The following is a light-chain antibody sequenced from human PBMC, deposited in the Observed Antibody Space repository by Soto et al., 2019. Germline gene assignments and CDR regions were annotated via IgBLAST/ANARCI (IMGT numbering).Light chain of an antibody. Sequence: QSVLTQPPSASGNPEQRVTVSCSGSSSNIASNTVNWYQQLPGTAPKLLIYSNDQRPSGVPDRFSASKSGTSASLAISGLQSEDEADYYCASWDDSLNGHVFGTGTKVTVL. CDR1: SSNIASNT. V-gene: IGLV1-44*01. CDR2: SND. CDR3: ASWDDSLNGHV. J-gene: IGLJ1*01.